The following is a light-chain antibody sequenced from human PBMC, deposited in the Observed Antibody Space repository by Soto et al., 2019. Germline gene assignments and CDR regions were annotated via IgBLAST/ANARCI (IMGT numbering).Light chain of an antibody. J-gene: IGLJ1*01. V-gene: IGLV1-40*01. CDR3: QSYDSSLSGSV. Sequence: QSVLTQPPSVSGTPGQRVTISCSGGSSNIGTYTVNWYQQLPGTAPKLLIYGNSNRPSGVPDRFSGSKSVTSASLAITGLQAEDEADYYCQSYDSSLSGSVFGTGTKFTVL. CDR2: GNS. CDR1: SSNIGTYT.